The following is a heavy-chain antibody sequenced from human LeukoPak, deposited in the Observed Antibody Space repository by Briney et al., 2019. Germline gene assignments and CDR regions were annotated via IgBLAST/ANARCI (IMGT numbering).Heavy chain of an antibody. Sequence: GGSLRLSCAASGFTFSNYWMHWVRQAPGKGLVWVSRIGSYTTYADAVKDRFTISRDNAKNTVHLQMNSLRAEDTAVYYCTGSSPGPNAFDIWGQGTMVTVSS. CDR3: TGSSPGPNAFDI. CDR1: GFTFSNYW. CDR2: IGSYT. J-gene: IGHJ3*02. D-gene: IGHD3-10*01. V-gene: IGHV3-74*01.